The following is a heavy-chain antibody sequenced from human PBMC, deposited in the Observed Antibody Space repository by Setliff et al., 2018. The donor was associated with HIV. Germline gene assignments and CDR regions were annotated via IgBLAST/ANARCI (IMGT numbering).Heavy chain of an antibody. D-gene: IGHD3-22*01. V-gene: IGHV4-30-4*08. CDR1: GGSISSGDYY. J-gene: IGHJ4*02. Sequence: SETLSLTCTVSGGSISSGDYYWSWIRQPPGKGLEWIGYIYYSGSTYYNPSLKSRVTISVDTSKNQFSLKLSSVTAADTAVNCCARERRYYDSSGDFDYWGQGTLVTVSS. CDR2: IYYSGST. CDR3: ARERRYYDSSGDFDY.